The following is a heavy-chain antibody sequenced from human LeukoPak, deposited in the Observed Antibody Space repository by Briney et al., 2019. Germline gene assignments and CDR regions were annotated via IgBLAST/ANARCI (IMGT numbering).Heavy chain of an antibody. CDR2: IYSDSTT. J-gene: IGHJ4*02. V-gene: IGHV3-66*01. CDR3: AGGGNSVLDY. D-gene: IGHD4-23*01. Sequence: GGSLRLSCAASGFTVSSNYMTWVRQAPGKGLEWVSIIYSDSTTYYADSVRARFIISRDNSKNTLYLQMNSLRAEDTAVYYCAGGGNSVLDYWGQGTLVTVSS. CDR1: GFTVSSNY.